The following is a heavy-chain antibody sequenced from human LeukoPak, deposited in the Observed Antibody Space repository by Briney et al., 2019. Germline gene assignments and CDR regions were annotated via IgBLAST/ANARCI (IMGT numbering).Heavy chain of an antibody. Sequence: GGSLRLSCAASGFTFSIYAMSWVRQAPGKGLEWVSAISGSGGSTYYADSVKGRFTISRDNSKNTLYLQVNSLRAEDTAVYYCAKAGSGSQQNFDYWGQGTLVTVSS. CDR3: AKAGSGSQQNFDY. D-gene: IGHD1-26*01. V-gene: IGHV3-23*01. J-gene: IGHJ4*02. CDR1: GFTFSIYA. CDR2: ISGSGGST.